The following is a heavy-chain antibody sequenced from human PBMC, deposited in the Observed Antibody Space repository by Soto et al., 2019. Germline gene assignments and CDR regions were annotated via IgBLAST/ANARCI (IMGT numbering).Heavy chain of an antibody. CDR3: AGPFGVGPYDAFDV. Sequence: QVQLVQSGAELKRPGSSVKFSCKASGVTFSSYNIHWVRQAPGQGLEWMGRIVPFLGTIDHAQTFQDRVTISADKSTSTAYMELTSLRSDDTAVYYCAGPFGVGPYDAFDVWGHGTMLIVSS. D-gene: IGHD3-3*01. CDR1: GVTFSSYN. CDR2: IVPFLGTI. V-gene: IGHV1-69*08. J-gene: IGHJ3*01.